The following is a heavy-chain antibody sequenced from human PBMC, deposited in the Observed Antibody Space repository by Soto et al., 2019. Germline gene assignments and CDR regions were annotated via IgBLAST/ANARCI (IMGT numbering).Heavy chain of an antibody. D-gene: IGHD6-6*01. CDR1: GGSISSGGYY. CDR2: IYYSGST. CDR3: ARERIAAPNWFDP. V-gene: IGHV4-31*03. Sequence: QVQLQESGPGLVKPSQTLSLTCTVSGGSISSGGYYWSWIRQHPGKGLEWIGYIYYSGSTYYNPSLKSRVTISVDTSKNQCSLKLSSVTAADTAVYYCARERIAAPNWFDPWGQGTLVTVSS. J-gene: IGHJ5*02.